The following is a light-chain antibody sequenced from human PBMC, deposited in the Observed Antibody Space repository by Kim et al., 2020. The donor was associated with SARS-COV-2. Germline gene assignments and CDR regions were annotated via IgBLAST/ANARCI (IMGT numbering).Light chain of an antibody. V-gene: IGLV2-14*03. CDR1: NSDIGGYNL. CDR2: DVT. CDR3: SSYTSSKTWV. Sequence: QSALTQPASVSGSPGQSITISCTGTNSDIGGYNLVSWYQQHPGKAPQLMIYDVTKRPSGVSNRFSGSKSGNTASLTISGLQAEDEADYYCSSYTSSKTWVFGGGTQLTVL. J-gene: IGLJ3*02.